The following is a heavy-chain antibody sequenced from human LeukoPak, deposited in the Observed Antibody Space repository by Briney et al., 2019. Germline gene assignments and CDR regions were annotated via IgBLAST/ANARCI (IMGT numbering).Heavy chain of an antibody. Sequence: GGSLRLSCAASGFTFSSYGMHWVRQAPGKGLEWVAVISYEGGNKYYADSVEGRFTISRDNSKNPLYLQLNSLRAEDTAVYYCAKEGGGSYIVYYYYYGMDVWGQGTTVTVSS. CDR2: ISYEGGNK. CDR3: AKEGGGSYIVYYYYYGMDV. D-gene: IGHD1-26*01. J-gene: IGHJ6*02. CDR1: GFTFSSYG. V-gene: IGHV3-30*18.